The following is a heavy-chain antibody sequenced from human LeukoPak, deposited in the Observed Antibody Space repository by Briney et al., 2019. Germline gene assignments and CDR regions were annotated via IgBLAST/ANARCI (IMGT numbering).Heavy chain of an antibody. CDR1: GGSISSYY. D-gene: IGHD2-2*01. J-gene: IGHJ5*02. V-gene: IGHV4-59*01. CDR2: IYYSGST. Sequence: PSETLSLTCTVSGGSISSYYWSWIRQPPGKGLEWIGYIYYSGSTNYNPSLKSRVTISVDTSKNQFSLKLSSVTAADTAVYYCAGGYCSSTSCYEVNWFDPWGQGTLVTVSS. CDR3: AGGYCSSTSCYEVNWFDP.